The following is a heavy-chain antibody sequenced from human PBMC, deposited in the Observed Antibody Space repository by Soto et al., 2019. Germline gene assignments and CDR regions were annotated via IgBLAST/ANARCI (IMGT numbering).Heavy chain of an antibody. Sequence: EVQLVESGGGLVRPGGSLRLSCAASGFTFSSYNMNWVRQAPGKGLEWVSAISSDSNYRYYPGSLKGRFTISRDNAKSSVYLQMNSLRAEDTAVYYCARVMIRGVSDYWGQGILVTVSS. CDR1: GFTFSSYN. D-gene: IGHD3-10*01. CDR3: ARVMIRGVSDY. J-gene: IGHJ4*02. CDR2: ISSDSNYR. V-gene: IGHV3-21*01.